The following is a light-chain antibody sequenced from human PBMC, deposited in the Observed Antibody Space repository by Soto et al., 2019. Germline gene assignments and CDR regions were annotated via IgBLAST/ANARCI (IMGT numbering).Light chain of an antibody. CDR1: QSVSSY. V-gene: IGKV3-11*01. CDR2: DAS. CDR3: QQRSNWPRT. Sequence: EIVLTQSPATLSLSLGERATLSCRASQSVSSYLAWYQQKPGQAPRLLIYDASNRATGIPARFSGSGSGTDFTLTISSLEPEDFAVYYRQQRSNWPRTFGQGTKVEIK. J-gene: IGKJ1*01.